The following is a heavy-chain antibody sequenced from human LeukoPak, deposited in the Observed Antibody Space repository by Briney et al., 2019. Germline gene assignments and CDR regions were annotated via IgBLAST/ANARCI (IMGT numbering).Heavy chain of an antibody. J-gene: IGHJ4*02. D-gene: IGHD4-23*01. CDR1: GYTFTSYY. Sequence: ASVKVSCKASGYTFTSYYTHWVRQAPGQGLEWMGIINPSGGSTSYAQKFQGRVTMTRDTSTSTVYMELSSLRSEDTAVYYCARESLGGNLDYWGQGTLVTVSS. CDR3: ARESLGGNLDY. V-gene: IGHV1-46*01. CDR2: INPSGGST.